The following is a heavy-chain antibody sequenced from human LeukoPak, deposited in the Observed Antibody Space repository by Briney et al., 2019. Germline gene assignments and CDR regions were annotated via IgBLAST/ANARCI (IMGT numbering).Heavy chain of an antibody. CDR3: ARVIKGFGLSQTYYSYYYMDV. D-gene: IGHD3-10*01. V-gene: IGHV4-59*01. CDR2: IYYSGST. CDR1: GGSISSYY. J-gene: IGHJ6*03. Sequence: SETLSLTCTVSGGSISSYYWSWIRQPPGKGLEWIGYIYYSGSTNYNPSLKSRVTISVDTSKNQFSLKLSSVTAADTAVYYCARVIKGFGLSQTYYSYYYMDVWGKGTTVTVSS.